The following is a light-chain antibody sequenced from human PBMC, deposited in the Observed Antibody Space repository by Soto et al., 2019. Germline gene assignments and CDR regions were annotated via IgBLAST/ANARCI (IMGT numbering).Light chain of an antibody. CDR3: AAWDDSLSGQVV. J-gene: IGLJ2*01. CDR2: SNN. Sequence: QSVLTQPPSASGTPGQRVTISCSGSSSNIGSNYVYWYQQLPRTAPKLLIYSNNQRPSGVPDRFSGSKSGTSASLAISGLRSEDEADYYCAAWDDSLSGQVVFGGGTKLTVL. V-gene: IGLV1-47*02. CDR1: SSNIGSNY.